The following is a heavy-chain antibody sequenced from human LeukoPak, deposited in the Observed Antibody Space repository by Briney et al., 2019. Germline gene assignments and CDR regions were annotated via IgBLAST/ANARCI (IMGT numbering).Heavy chain of an antibody. CDR1: GFTFSSYS. V-gene: IGHV3-21*01. CDR2: ISSSSSYI. CDR3: ARDTEKEQWLVFLPLDAFDI. Sequence: PGGSLRLSCAASGFTFSSYSMNWVGQAPGKRLEWVSSISSSSSYIYYADSVKGRFTISRDNAKNSLYLQMNSLRAEDTAVYYCARDTEKEQWLVFLPLDAFDIWGQGTMVTVSS. D-gene: IGHD6-19*01. J-gene: IGHJ3*02.